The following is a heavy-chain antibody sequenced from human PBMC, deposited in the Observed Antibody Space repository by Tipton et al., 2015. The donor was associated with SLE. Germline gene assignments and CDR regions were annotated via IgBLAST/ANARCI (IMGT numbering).Heavy chain of an antibody. Sequence: LRLSCTVSGYSISSGYYWGWIRQPPGKGLEWIGSIYHSGSTYYNPSLKSRVTVSVDTSKNQFSLRLTSVTASDTAVYYCSRDQEDGLVVFWGQGTLVTVSS. CDR1: GYSISSGYY. D-gene: IGHD2-15*01. J-gene: IGHJ4*02. V-gene: IGHV4-38-2*02. CDR3: SRDQEDGLVVF. CDR2: IYHSGST.